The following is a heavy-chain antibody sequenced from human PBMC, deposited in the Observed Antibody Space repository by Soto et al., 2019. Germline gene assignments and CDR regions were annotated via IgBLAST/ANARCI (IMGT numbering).Heavy chain of an antibody. CDR2: IYYRGTT. J-gene: IGHJ4*02. CDR3: PSGGGSPHHDHEFGY. D-gene: IGHD6-19*01. Sequence: QVQLQESGPGLVKPSETLSLTCSVSGVSTSNHYWTWIRKPPGLGPEWIGCIYYRGTTNYNDSFNSRFTIAVDTSKNQLSLKLSSVTTADTAVFYCPSGGGSPHHDHEFGYSGQGILVTVSS. V-gene: IGHV4-59*11. CDR1: GVSTSNHY.